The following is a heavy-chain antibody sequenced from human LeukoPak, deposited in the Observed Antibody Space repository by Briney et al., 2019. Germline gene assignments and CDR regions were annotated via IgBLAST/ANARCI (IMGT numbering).Heavy chain of an antibody. CDR3: AGDLLGNYYYMDV. V-gene: IGHV4-34*01. CDR2: INHSGST. J-gene: IGHJ6*03. Sequence: SETLSLTCAVYGGSFSGYYWSWIRQPPGKGLEWIGEINHSGSTNYNPSLKSRVTISVDTSKNQFSLKLSSVTAADTAVYFCAGDLLGNYYYMDVWGKGTTVTVSS. CDR1: GGSFSGYY. D-gene: IGHD2/OR15-2a*01.